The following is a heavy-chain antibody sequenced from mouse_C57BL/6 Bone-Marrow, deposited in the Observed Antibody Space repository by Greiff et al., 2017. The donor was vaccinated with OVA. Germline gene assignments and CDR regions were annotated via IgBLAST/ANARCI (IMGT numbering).Heavy chain of an antibody. Sequence: QVQLQQPGAELVRPGSSVKLSCKASGYTFTSYWMHWVKQRPIQGLEWIGNIDPSDSETHYNQKFKDKATLTVDKSSSTAYMQLSSLTSEDSAVYYCARSYYYCSSYAMDYWGQGTSVTVSS. V-gene: IGHV1-52*01. J-gene: IGHJ4*01. D-gene: IGHD1-1*01. CDR1: GYTFTSYW. CDR2: IDPSDSET. CDR3: ARSYYYCSSYAMDY.